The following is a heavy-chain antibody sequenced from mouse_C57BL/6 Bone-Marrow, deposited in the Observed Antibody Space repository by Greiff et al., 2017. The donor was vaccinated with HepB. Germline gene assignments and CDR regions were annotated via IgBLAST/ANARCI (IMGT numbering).Heavy chain of an antibody. V-gene: IGHV1-55*01. Sequence: QVQLQQPGAELVKPGASVKMSCTASGYTFTSYWITWVKQRPGQGLEWIGNIYPGSGSTNYNEKFKSKATLTVDTSSSTAYMQLSSLTSEDSAVYYCADYYGSSNYWGQGTALTVSS. CDR2: IYPGSGST. CDR1: GYTFTSYW. CDR3: ADYYGSSNY. D-gene: IGHD1-1*01. J-gene: IGHJ2*01.